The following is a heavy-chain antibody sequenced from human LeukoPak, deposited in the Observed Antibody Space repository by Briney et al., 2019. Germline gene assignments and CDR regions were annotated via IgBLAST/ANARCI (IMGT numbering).Heavy chain of an antibody. J-gene: IGHJ4*02. CDR2: INWNGGST. CDR3: ARDLPVWHYDSRRPGGWYFDY. V-gene: IGHV3-20*04. Sequence: GGSLRLSCAASGFTFDDYGMSWVRQAPGKGLEWVSGINWNGGSTGYADSVKGRFTISRDNAKNSLYLQMNSLRAEDTALYYCARDLPVWHYDSRRPGGWYFDYWGQGTLVTVSS. CDR1: GFTFDDYG. D-gene: IGHD3-22*01.